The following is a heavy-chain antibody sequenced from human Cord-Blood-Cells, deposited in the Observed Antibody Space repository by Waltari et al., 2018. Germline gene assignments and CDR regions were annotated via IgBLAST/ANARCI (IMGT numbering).Heavy chain of an antibody. CDR3: AHSIAAAGIDY. CDR2: IYWDDDK. J-gene: IGHJ4*02. CDR1: GFSLSTSGVG. D-gene: IGHD6-13*01. Sequence: QITLKESGPTLVKPTQTLTLPCTFSGFSLSTSGVGVGWIRQPPGKALEWLALIYWDDDKRYSPSLKSRLTITKDTSKNQVVLTMTNMDPVDTATYYCAHSIAAAGIDYWGQGTLVTVSS. V-gene: IGHV2-5*02.